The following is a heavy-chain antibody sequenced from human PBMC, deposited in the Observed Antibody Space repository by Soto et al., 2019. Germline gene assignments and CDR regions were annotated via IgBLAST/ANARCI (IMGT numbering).Heavy chain of an antibody. V-gene: IGHV1-69*13. CDR1: GGTFSSYT. Sequence: SVKVSCKASGGTFSSYTISWVRQVPGQGLEWMGGIIPIFGTANYAQKFQGRVTITADESTSTAYMELSSLRSEDTAVYYCARASIVVVPAANPSHAFDIWGQGTMVTVSS. J-gene: IGHJ3*02. CDR3: ARASIVVVPAANPSHAFDI. D-gene: IGHD2-2*01. CDR2: IIPIFGTA.